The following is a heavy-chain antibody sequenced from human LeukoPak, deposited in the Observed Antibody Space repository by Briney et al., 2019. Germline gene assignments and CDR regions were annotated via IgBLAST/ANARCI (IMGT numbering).Heavy chain of an antibody. J-gene: IGHJ4*02. D-gene: IGHD3-3*01. CDR2: IRYDGSNK. Sequence: PGGSLRLSCEASGFAFRSYAMHWVRQAPGKGLEWVAFIRYDGSNKYYADSVKGRFTISRDNSKNTLYLQMNSLRAEDTAVYYCAREIYDFWSGSNWGQGTLVTVSS. CDR1: GFAFRSYA. CDR3: AREIYDFWSGSN. V-gene: IGHV3-30*02.